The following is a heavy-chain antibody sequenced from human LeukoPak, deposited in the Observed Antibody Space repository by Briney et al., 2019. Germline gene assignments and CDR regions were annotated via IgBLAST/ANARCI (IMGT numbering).Heavy chain of an antibody. Sequence: GGSLRLSCAASGFTFSSYSMNWVRQAPGKGLEWVSSISSSSSYIYYADSVRGRFTISRDNSKNTLYLQMNSLRAEDTAVYYCAKGAYDSSAYYYVGAFDIWGQGTMVTVSS. CDR2: ISSSSSYI. J-gene: IGHJ3*02. CDR1: GFTFSSYS. V-gene: IGHV3-21*04. CDR3: AKGAYDSSAYYYVGAFDI. D-gene: IGHD3-22*01.